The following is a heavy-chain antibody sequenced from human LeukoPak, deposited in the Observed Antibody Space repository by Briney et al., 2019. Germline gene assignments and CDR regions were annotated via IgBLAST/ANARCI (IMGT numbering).Heavy chain of an antibody. J-gene: IGHJ4*02. CDR2: IYSGGST. Sequence: ETLSLTCTVSGGSISSYYWSWIRQPPGKGLEWVSVIYSGGSTYYADSVKGRFTISRDNSKNTLYLQMNSLRAEDTAVYYCARSAGDFDYWGQGTLVTVSS. CDR3: ARSAGDFDY. CDR1: GGSISSYY. D-gene: IGHD7-27*01. V-gene: IGHV3-53*01.